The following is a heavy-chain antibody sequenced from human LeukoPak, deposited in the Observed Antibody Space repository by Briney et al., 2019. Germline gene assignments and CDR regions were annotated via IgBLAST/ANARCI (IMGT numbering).Heavy chain of an antibody. CDR1: GDTVSSNSAT. CDR2: TYYTSEWYS. V-gene: IGHV6-1*01. J-gene: IGHJ3*02. D-gene: IGHD3-16*01. CDR3: ARIGHPWGIEDAFDI. Sequence: SQTLSLTCAISGDTVSSNSATWNWIRQSPSRGLEWLGRTYYTSEWYSDYAVSVKSRITINPDTSKNQFSLQLNSVTPEDTAVYYCARIGHPWGIEDAFDIWGQGTMVTVSS.